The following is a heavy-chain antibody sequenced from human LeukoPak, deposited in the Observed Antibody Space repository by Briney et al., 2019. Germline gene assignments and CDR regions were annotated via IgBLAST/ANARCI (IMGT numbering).Heavy chain of an antibody. D-gene: IGHD6-13*01. J-gene: IGHJ4*02. V-gene: IGHV4-34*01. Sequence: SETLSLTCAVYGGSFSGYYWSWIRQPPGKGLEWIGEIYHSGSTNYNPSLKSRVTISVDKSKNQFSLKLSSVTAADTAVYYCARDPPRYSSSLRYFDYWGQGTLVTVSS. CDR3: ARDPPRYSSSLRYFDY. CDR2: IYHSGST. CDR1: GGSFSGYY.